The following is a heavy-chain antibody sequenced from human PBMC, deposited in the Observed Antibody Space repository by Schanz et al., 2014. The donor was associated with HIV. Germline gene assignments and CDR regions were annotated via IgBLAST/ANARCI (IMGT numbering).Heavy chain of an antibody. Sequence: QVQLVQSGPDVKKPGASVKVSCQASGYTFTSYSISWVRQAPGQGLEWMGWISPFNGKTTYARNLQGRVTMSTDTFTSKAYLELRSLRSDDTAVYYCARESNPYDILTDLYGMDVWGQGTTVIVSS. CDR3: ARESNPYDILTDLYGMDV. D-gene: IGHD3-9*01. CDR1: GYTFTSYS. J-gene: IGHJ6*02. CDR2: ISPFNGKT. V-gene: IGHV1-18*01.